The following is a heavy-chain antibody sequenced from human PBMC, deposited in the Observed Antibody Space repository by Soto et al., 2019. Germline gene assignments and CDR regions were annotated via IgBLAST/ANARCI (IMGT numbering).Heavy chain of an antibody. J-gene: IGHJ3*01. Sequence: VQLLESGGDLVQPGGSLRLSCVASGFILNNYAMSWVRQAPGKGLEWVSTIGGTDGDSAGVPWYEDSVKGRCSISRDSSASTLFLHMENWRAEDSAIDYGVKRGRNWGAFDFWGQGTTVVVSS. D-gene: IGHD7-27*01. CDR3: VKRGRNWGAFDF. CDR1: GFILNNYA. CDR2: IGGTDGDSAGVP. V-gene: IGHV3-23*01.